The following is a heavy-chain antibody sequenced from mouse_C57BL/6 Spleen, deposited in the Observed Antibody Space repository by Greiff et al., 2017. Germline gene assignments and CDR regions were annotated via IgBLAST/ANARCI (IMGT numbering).Heavy chain of an antibody. V-gene: IGHV1-52*01. CDR2: IDPSDSAT. D-gene: IGHD1-1*01. Sequence: QVQLQQPGAELVRPGSSVKLSCKASGYTFTSYWMHWVKPRPIQGLEWIGNIDPSDSATHYNQKFKDKATLTVDKSSSTAYMQLSSLTSDDSAVYYCASTVVKDAMDYWGQGTSVTVSS. J-gene: IGHJ4*01. CDR1: GYTFTSYW. CDR3: ASTVVKDAMDY.